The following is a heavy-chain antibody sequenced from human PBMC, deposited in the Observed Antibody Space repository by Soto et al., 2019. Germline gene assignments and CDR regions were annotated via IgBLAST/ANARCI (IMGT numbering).Heavy chain of an antibody. J-gene: IGHJ6*02. D-gene: IGHD3-9*01. V-gene: IGHV1-2*02. CDR3: ARVNVRYDILTGYYNSYYYYGMDV. CDR1: GYTFTGYY. CDR2: INPNSGGT. Sequence: GASVKVSCKASGYTFTGYYMHWVRQAPGQGLEWMGWINPNSGGTNYAQKFQGRVTMTRDTSISTAYMELSRLRSDDTAVYYCARVNVRYDILTGYYNSYYYYGMDVWGQG.